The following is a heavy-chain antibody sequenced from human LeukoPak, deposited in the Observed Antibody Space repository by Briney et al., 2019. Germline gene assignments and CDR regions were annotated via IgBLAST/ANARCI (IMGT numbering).Heavy chain of an antibody. CDR2: IHYSGST. J-gene: IGHJ4*02. CDR1: GGSISSGDYY. D-gene: IGHD7-27*01. CDR3: ARLDTGDVLDY. V-gene: IGHV4-30-4*01. Sequence: SETLSLTCTVSGGSISSGDYYWSWIRQPPGKGLEWIGYIHYSGSTYYNPSLKSRVTISVDTSKNQFSLKLSSVTAADTAVYYCARLDTGDVLDYWGQGTLVTVSS.